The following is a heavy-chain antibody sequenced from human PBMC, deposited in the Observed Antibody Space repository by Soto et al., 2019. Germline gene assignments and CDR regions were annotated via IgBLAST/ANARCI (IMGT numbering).Heavy chain of an antibody. J-gene: IGHJ4*02. D-gene: IGHD1-26*01. CDR2: IHHSGST. CDR3: ARDTGTYPYYFDY. CDR1: GGSFSSSSYF. Sequence: SETLSLTCHVSGGSFSSSSYFWGWIRQPPGKGLEWIGYIHHSGSTYYNPSLKSRLTISVDTSKNQISLKLNSVTAADTAVYYCARDTGTYPYYFDYWGQGTLVTVSS. V-gene: IGHV4-30-4*08.